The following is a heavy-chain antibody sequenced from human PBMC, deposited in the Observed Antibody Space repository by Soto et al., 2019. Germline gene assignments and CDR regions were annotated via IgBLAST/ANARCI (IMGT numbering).Heavy chain of an antibody. D-gene: IGHD6-6*01. Sequence: EVQLLESGGGLVQPGESLRLSCAASGFTFSSYAMSWVRQAPGKGLGWVSVISGSDDSTYYADSVKGRFTISRDNSKNTLYLQMTSLRAEDTAVYYCTKRSSSSTFDYWGQGTLVTVSS. V-gene: IGHV3-23*01. CDR2: ISGSDDST. CDR3: TKRSSSSTFDY. CDR1: GFTFSSYA. J-gene: IGHJ4*02.